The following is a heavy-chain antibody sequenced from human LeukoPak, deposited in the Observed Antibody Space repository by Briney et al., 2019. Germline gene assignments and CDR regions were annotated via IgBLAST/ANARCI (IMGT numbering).Heavy chain of an antibody. V-gene: IGHV3-33*01. D-gene: IGHD2-2*01. CDR2: IWYDGSNK. Sequence: PGRSLRLSCAASGFTFSSYGMHWVRQAPGKGLEWVAVIWYDGSNKYYADSVKGRFTISRDNSKNTLYLQMNSLRAEDTAVYYCARVESDIVVVPAAMGIDYWGQGTLVTVSS. CDR3: ARVESDIVVVPAAMGIDY. CDR1: GFTFSSYG. J-gene: IGHJ4*02.